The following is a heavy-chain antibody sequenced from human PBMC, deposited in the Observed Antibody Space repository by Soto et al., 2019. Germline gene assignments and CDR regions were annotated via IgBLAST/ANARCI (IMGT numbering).Heavy chain of an antibody. Sequence: EVQLAESGGGLIQPGGSLRLSCATSGFTFSRYWIHWVRQAPGEGLVWVSRISGDGVHTDYAESVKGRFTVSRDIAKSTGYLQMNNLRAEDTALYYCATDLLGRPLSRQLAYYNGMDVWGQGTTVTVSS. D-gene: IGHD6-13*01. CDR3: ATDLLGRPLSRQLAYYNGMDV. CDR1: GFTFSRYW. V-gene: IGHV3-74*01. J-gene: IGHJ6*02. CDR2: ISGDGVHT.